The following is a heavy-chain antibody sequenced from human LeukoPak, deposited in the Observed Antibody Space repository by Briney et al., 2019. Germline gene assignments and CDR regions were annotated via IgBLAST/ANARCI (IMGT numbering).Heavy chain of an antibody. V-gene: IGHV4-39*01. J-gene: IGHJ4*02. CDR1: GGSISSSSYY. Sequence: SETLSLTCTVSGGSISSSSYYWGWIRQPPGKGLEWIGSIYYSGSTYYNPSLKSRVTISVDTSKNQFSLKLSSVTAADTAVYYRARLDQRDTPKTYYFDYWGQGTLVTVSS. D-gene: IGHD5-18*01. CDR2: IYYSGST. CDR3: ARLDQRDTPKTYYFDY.